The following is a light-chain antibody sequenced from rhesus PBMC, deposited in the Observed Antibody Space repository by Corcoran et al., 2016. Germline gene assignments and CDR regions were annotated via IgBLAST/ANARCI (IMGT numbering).Light chain of an antibody. Sequence: DVVMTQSPLPLPITPGQPASISCRSSQSLLQSHGQTYLNWLQQKPSQPPRRLIYQVSNRDSGFPDRFSGRGAGTDCTLKISRVEAEDVGVYYCMQGTHLPYSFGQGTKVEIK. CDR2: QVS. V-gene: IGKV2S8*01. CDR3: MQGTHLPYS. J-gene: IGKJ2*01. CDR1: QSLLQSHGQTY.